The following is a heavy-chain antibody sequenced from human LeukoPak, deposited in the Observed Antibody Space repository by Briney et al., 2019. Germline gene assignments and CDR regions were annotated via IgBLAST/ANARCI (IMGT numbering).Heavy chain of an antibody. CDR3: ARRSSSWYGWLGY. Sequence: SETLSLTCAVSGGSIGSRNWWSWVRQPPGKGLQWIGEIYQSGSSIYNPSLRSRVTMSVDKSKDQLSLKLSSVTAADTAVYYCARRSSSWYGWLGYWGQGTLVTVSS. J-gene: IGHJ4*02. CDR1: GGSIGSRNW. CDR2: IYQSGSS. D-gene: IGHD6-13*01. V-gene: IGHV4-4*02.